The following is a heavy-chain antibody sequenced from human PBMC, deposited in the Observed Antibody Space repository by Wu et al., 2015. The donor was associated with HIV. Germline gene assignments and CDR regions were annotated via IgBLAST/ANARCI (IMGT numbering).Heavy chain of an antibody. D-gene: IGHD3-22*01. CDR1: GYTFSAYD. CDR3: ARAASFFYDKHGYYRNWYFDV. J-gene: IGHJ2*01. CDR2: MNPNSGNT. V-gene: IGHV1-8*01. Sequence: QVQLVQSETEMKKPGASLKVSCKASGYTFSAYDINWVRQAPGQGLEWVGLMNPNSGNTGYPQKFQGRVTMTRDTSISTAYMELSSLKSEDTAVYYCARAASFFYDKHGYYRNWYFDVWGRGTLVAVSS.